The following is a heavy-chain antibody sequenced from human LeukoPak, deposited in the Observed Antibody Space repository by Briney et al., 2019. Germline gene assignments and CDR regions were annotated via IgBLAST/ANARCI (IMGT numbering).Heavy chain of an antibody. CDR3: TTDYYGSGSYPDAFDI. V-gene: IGHV3-15*01. Sequence: PGGSLRLSCAASGFTFSNAWMTWVRQAPGKGLEWVGRIKSKTDGGTTDYAAPVKGRFTLSRDDSKNTLYLQMNSLKTEDTAVYYCTTDYYGSGSYPDAFDIWGRGTMVTVSS. D-gene: IGHD3-10*01. CDR1: GFTFSNAW. CDR2: IKSKTDGGTT. J-gene: IGHJ3*02.